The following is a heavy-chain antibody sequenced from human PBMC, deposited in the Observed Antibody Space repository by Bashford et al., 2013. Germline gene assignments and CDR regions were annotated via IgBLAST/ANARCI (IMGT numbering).Heavy chain of an antibody. Sequence: SSETLSLTYTVSGGSIISYYWNWIRQPAGKGLEWIGPIYTSRTTDYNPSLKSRVTMSADTTKNQFSLKLTSVTAADTAVYYCPRDAPNEKFTMVRELLYFDHWGQGTLVTVSS. CDR2: IYTSRTT. D-gene: IGHD3-10*01. J-gene: IGHJ4*02. CDR1: GGSIISYY. V-gene: IGHV4-4*07. CDR3: PRDAPNEKFTMVRELLYFDH.